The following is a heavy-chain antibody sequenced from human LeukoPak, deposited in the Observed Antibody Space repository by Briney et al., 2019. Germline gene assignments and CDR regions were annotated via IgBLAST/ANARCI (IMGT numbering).Heavy chain of an antibody. D-gene: IGHD3-16*01. CDR1: GFSFSNYE. CDR2: ISSSGSTI. J-gene: IGHJ4*02. CDR3: AREGGGRRRAGIDY. V-gene: IGHV3-48*03. Sequence: GGSLRLSCAASGFSFSNYELNWVRQAPGKGLEWVSYISSSGSTIYYADSVKGRFSVSRDSAENSLFLQMNSLRAEDTAVYYCAREGGGRRRAGIDYGGQGTLVIVSS.